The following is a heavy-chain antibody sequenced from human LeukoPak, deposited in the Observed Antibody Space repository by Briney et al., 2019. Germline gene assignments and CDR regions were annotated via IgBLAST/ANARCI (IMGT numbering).Heavy chain of an antibody. D-gene: IGHD4-17*01. Sequence: GGSLRLSCAASGFTFSSYGMHWVRQAPGKGLEWVAVISYDGSNKYYADSVKGRFTISRDNSKNTLYLQMNSLRAEDTAVYYCAKDSARNYYGDCLDYWGQGTLVTVSS. V-gene: IGHV3-30*18. CDR1: GFTFSSYG. J-gene: IGHJ4*02. CDR2: ISYDGSNK. CDR3: AKDSARNYYGDCLDY.